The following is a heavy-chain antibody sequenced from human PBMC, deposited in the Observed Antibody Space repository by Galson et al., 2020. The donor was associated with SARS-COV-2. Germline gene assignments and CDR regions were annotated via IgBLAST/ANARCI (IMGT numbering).Heavy chain of an antibody. Sequence: GGSLRLSCAASGFTFRNYVMHWVRQPPGKGPEWVAVISSDGSNNFYADSLKDRFTISRDNSKSTLYLQMNSLRTEDTAVYYCARGGEWELPYYFDYWGQGTLVTVSS. J-gene: IGHJ4*02. D-gene: IGHD1-26*01. CDR2: ISSDGSNN. V-gene: IGHV3-30*04. CDR1: GFTFRNYV. CDR3: ARGGEWELPYYFDY.